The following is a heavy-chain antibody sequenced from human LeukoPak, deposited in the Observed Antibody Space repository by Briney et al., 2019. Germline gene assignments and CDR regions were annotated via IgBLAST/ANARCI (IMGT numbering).Heavy chain of an antibody. D-gene: IGHD1-26*01. V-gene: IGHV3-23*01. CDR3: AKTGGSYPSGQGGHFDY. J-gene: IGHJ4*02. CDR1: VFTFSSYA. Sequence: GVSLRLSCAACVFTFSSYAMSGVRQAPGKALEEGSAISGSGCSTYYADSAKRRFTISRDNSKNTLYLQMNSLRAEETAVYYCAKTGGSYPSGQGGHFDYWGQGTLVTVSS. CDR2: ISGSGCST.